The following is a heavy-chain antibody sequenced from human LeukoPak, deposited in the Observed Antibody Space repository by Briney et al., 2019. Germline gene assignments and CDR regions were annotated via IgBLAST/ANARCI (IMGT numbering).Heavy chain of an antibody. CDR1: GFTFSSYR. D-gene: IGHD3-16*02. V-gene: IGHV3-21*01. J-gene: IGHJ4*02. CDR2: ISSSSSYI. CDR3: ARSGPIQYYDYVWGSYRPSFDY. Sequence: PGGSLRLSCAASGFTFSSYRMNWVRQAPGKGLGWVYSISSSSSYIYYADSVKGRFTISRDNAKNPLYLQMNSPRAEDTAVYYCARSGPIQYYDYVWGSYRPSFDYWGQGTLVTVSS.